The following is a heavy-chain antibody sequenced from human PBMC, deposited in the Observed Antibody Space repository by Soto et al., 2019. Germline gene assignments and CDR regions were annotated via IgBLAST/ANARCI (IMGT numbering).Heavy chain of an antibody. D-gene: IGHD5-18*01. CDR3: AKVFYSYGPLNYGMDV. V-gene: IGHV3-23*01. J-gene: IGHJ6*02. CDR1: GFTFTNYG. CDR2: ISGSGGGT. Sequence: GGSLRLSCAASGFTFTNYGMNWVRQAPGKGLEWVSGISGSGGGTYYAGSVKGRFTISRDNSKNTLYLQMNRLRAEDTAVYYCAKVFYSYGPLNYGMDVWGQGTSVTVSS.